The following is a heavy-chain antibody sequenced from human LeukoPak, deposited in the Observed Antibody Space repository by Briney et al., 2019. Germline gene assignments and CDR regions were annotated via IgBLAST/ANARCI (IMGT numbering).Heavy chain of an antibody. CDR1: GFTFSSYA. CDR2: ISGSGGST. V-gene: IGHV3-23*01. Sequence: GGSLRLSCAASGFTFSSYAMSWVRQAPGKGLEWVSAISGSGGSTYYADSVKGRFTISRDNSKNTLYLQMNSLRAEDTAVYYCAKIKSRENYDILTGPPHYWGQGTLVTVSS. D-gene: IGHD3-9*01. J-gene: IGHJ4*02. CDR3: AKIKSRENYDILTGPPHY.